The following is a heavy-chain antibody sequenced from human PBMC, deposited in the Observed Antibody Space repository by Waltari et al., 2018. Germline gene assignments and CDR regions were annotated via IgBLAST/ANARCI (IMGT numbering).Heavy chain of an antibody. Sequence: QVQLQESGPGLVKPSQTLSLTCPVSGGSIRRGGYYWRWIRPPPGKGLEWIGEIYHSGSTNYNPSLKSRVTISVDKSKNQFSLKLSSVTAADTAVYYCARGSGWKEFDYWGQGTLVTVSS. CDR3: ARGSGWKEFDY. D-gene: IGHD1-1*01. CDR2: IYHSGST. J-gene: IGHJ4*02. V-gene: IGHV4-31*03. CDR1: GGSIRRGGYY.